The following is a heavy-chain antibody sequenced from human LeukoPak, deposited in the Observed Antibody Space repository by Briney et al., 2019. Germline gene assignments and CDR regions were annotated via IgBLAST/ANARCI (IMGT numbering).Heavy chain of an antibody. D-gene: IGHD6-13*01. CDR3: ARGPYSSSWYVYYYGMDV. Sequence: SETLSLTCAVYGGSLSGYYWSWIRQPPGKGLEWIGEINHSGSTNYNPSLKSRVTISVDTSKNQFSLKLSSVTAADTAVYYCARGPYSSSWYVYYYGMDVWGQGTTVTVSS. CDR1: GGSLSGYY. CDR2: INHSGST. V-gene: IGHV4-34*01. J-gene: IGHJ6*02.